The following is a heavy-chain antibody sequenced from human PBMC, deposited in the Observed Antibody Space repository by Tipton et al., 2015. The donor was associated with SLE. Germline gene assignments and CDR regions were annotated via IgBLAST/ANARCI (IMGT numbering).Heavy chain of an antibody. D-gene: IGHD2-8*01. CDR2: ISGDGTST. Sequence: SLRLSCTASGLTLRSYWMHWVRQAPGKGLVWVSRISGDGTSTSYADYVKGRFTIARANAMNTVYVQMNSLRDEDTAVYYCARAQVLADDVFNLWGRGTMVTVSS. V-gene: IGHV3-74*01. CDR3: ARAQVLADDVFNL. J-gene: IGHJ3*01. CDR1: GLTLRSYW.